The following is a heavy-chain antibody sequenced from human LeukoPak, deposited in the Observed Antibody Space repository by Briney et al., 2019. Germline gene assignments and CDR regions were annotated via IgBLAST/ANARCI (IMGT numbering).Heavy chain of an antibody. CDR1: GFTVSSNY. Sequence: GGSLRLSCAASGFTVSSNYMSWVRQAPGKELEWVANIKQDGSEKYYVDSVKGRFTISRDNAENTLYLQMNSLRVEDTAVYYCVRSAFHAGSGNYYDYWGQGTLVTVSS. CDR3: VRSAFHAGSGNYYDY. CDR2: IKQDGSEK. V-gene: IGHV3-7*01. J-gene: IGHJ4*02. D-gene: IGHD3-22*01.